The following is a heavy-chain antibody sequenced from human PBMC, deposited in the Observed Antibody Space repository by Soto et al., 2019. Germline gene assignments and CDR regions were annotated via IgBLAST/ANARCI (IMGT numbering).Heavy chain of an antibody. V-gene: IGHV1-69*06. CDR2: IIPIFGTA. J-gene: IGHJ6*02. Sequence: QVQLVQSGAEVKKPGSSVKVSCKASGGTFSSYAISWVRQAPGQGLEWMGGIIPIFGTANYAEKFQGRVTITADKSTSTAYMELSSLRSEDTAVYYCGGQGSTAAHGYYGMDVWGQGTTVTVSS. CDR3: GGQGSTAAHGYYGMDV. CDR1: GGTFSSYA. D-gene: IGHD2-2*01.